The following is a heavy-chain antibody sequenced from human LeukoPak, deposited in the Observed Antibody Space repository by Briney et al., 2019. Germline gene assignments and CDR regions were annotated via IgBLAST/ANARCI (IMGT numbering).Heavy chain of an antibody. CDR2: ISYDGSNK. V-gene: IGHV3-30*04. CDR1: AFTFSSYA. CDR3: ARWRGSTSERSDY. Sequence: PGRSLRLSCAASAFTFSSYAMHWVRQAPGKGLEWVAVISYDGSNKYYADSVKGRFTISRDNSTNTLYLQMNSLRAEDTATYYCARWRGSTSERSDYWGQGTLVTVSS. D-gene: IGHD2-2*01. J-gene: IGHJ4*02.